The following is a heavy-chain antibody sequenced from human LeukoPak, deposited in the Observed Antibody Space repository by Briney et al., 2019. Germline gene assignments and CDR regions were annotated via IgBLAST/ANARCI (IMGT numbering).Heavy chain of an antibody. CDR2: IYPGDSDT. CDR1: GYSFTSYW. D-gene: IGHD4-23*01. V-gene: IGHV5-51*01. Sequence: GESLRISCKGSGYSFTSYWIGWVRQMPGKGLEWMGIIYPGDSDTRYSPSLQGQVTISADKSISTAYLQWSSLKASDTAMYYCARWGLTTVVRGDYWGQGTLVTVSS. J-gene: IGHJ4*02. CDR3: ARWGLTTVVRGDY.